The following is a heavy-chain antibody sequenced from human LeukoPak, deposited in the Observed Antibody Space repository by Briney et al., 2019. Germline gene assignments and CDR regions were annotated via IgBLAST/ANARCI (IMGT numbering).Heavy chain of an antibody. Sequence: GASVKVSCKVSGYTLTELSMHWVRQAPGKGLEWMGGFDPEDGETIYAQKFQGRVTMTEDTSTDTAYMELSSLRSEDTAVYYCATSSNYGDHEAFDYWGQGTLVTVSS. CDR2: FDPEDGET. J-gene: IGHJ4*02. CDR3: ATSSNYGDHEAFDY. CDR1: GYTLTELS. V-gene: IGHV1-24*01. D-gene: IGHD4-17*01.